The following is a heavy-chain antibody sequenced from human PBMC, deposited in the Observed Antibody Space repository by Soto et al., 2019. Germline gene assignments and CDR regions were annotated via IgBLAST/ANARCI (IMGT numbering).Heavy chain of an antibody. CDR2: ISGSGGST. J-gene: IGHJ4*02. D-gene: IGHD5-18*01. Sequence: GGSLRLSCAASGFTFSSYAMSWVRQAPGKGLEWVSAISGSGGSTYYADSVKGRFTISRDNSKNTLYLQMNSLRAEDTAVYYCAKESSRSYGWKCYSDYWGQGTLVTVSS. V-gene: IGHV3-23*01. CDR1: GFTFSSYA. CDR3: AKESSRSYGWKCYSDY.